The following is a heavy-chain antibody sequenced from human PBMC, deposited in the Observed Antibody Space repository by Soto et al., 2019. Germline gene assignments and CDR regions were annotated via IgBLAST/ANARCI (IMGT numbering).Heavy chain of an antibody. V-gene: IGHV4-34*01. CDR1: GGSFSGYY. Sequence: PSETLSLTCAVYGGSFSGYYWSWIRQPPGKGLEWIGEINHSGSTNYNPSLKSRVTISVDTSKNQFSLKLSSVTAADTAVYYCARDHDEGNRLSPSSQRTLVTVSS. CDR2: INHSGST. J-gene: IGHJ5*02. D-gene: IGHD1-1*01. CDR3: ARDHDEGNRLSP.